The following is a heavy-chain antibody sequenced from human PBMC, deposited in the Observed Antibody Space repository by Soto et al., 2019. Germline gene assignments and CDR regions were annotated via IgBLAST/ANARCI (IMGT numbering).Heavy chain of an antibody. CDR2: INQSGNT. V-gene: IGHV4-34*01. J-gene: IGHJ4*02. D-gene: IGHD6-13*01. CDR3: ARHHVRGRTIAGAAEF. Sequence: KTSETLSLTCAVYGGSLTGYYWSWIRQPPGKGLEWIGEINQSGNTNYNPSLKSRVTISVDTSKNQLFLNLTSVTAADTAMYYCARHHVRGRTIAGAAEFWGQGTLVTVSS. CDR1: GGSLTGYY.